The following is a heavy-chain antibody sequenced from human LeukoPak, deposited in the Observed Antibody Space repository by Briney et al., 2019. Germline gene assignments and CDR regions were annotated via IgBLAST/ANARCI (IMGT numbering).Heavy chain of an antibody. CDR3: ARDEPLAPRSSWSPLFDY. Sequence: ASVKVSCKASGYTFTSYGISWVRQAPGQGLEWMGWISAYNGNTNYAQKLQGRVTMTTDTSTSTAYMELRSLRSDDTAVYYCARDEPLAPRSSWSPLFDYWGQGTLVTVSS. J-gene: IGHJ4*02. CDR1: GYTFTSYG. D-gene: IGHD6-13*01. V-gene: IGHV1-18*01. CDR2: ISAYNGNT.